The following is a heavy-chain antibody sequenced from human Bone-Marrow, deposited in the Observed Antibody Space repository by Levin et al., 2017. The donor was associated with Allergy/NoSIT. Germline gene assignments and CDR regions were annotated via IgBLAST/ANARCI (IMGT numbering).Heavy chain of an antibody. D-gene: IGHD2-21*01. V-gene: IGHV4-4*07. Sequence: SETLSLTCIVTGDFIKSHWWTWIRQPAGKGLEWIGRIYAHGSTDVKYSLKNRVTMSVDMSRNQFSLSLTSVTAADTAVYYCAKGGPFPVGFDPWGQGTLVTVSS. J-gene: IGHJ5*02. CDR3: AKGGPFPVGFDP. CDR1: GDFIKSHW. CDR2: IYAHGST.